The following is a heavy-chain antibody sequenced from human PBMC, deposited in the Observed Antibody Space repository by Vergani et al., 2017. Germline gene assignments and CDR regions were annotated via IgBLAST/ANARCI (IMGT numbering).Heavy chain of an antibody. V-gene: IGHV4-38-2*02. CDR1: GGSVDNGYY. CDR3: ARRSGIVYDIFSGTQYFFDC. CDR2: IYRTGRT. D-gene: IGHD3-9*01. J-gene: IGHJ4*02. Sequence: QVQLQESGPGLVKPSETLSLTCTVSGGSVDNGYYWDWIRQPPGKGLEWIGSIYRTGRTHFNPSLKSRVTISVDTSNNHFSLRLNSLTAADTAVYYCARRSGIVYDIFSGTQYFFDCWGQGTLVTVSS.